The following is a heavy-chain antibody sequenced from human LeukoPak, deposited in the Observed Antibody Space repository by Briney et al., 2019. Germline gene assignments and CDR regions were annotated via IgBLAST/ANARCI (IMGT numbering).Heavy chain of an antibody. CDR1: GGSISSSSSY. D-gene: IGHD3-10*01. V-gene: IGHV4-39*01. Sequence: SETLSLTCSVSGGSISSSSSYWGWIRQPPGKGLEWIGSIYYSGSSFDNPALKSRVTISVDTSKNQFSLKLSSVTAADTAVYYCYGSGSYYNPGHFDYWGQGTLVTVSS. CDR3: YGSGSYYNPGHFDY. J-gene: IGHJ4*02. CDR2: IYYSGSS.